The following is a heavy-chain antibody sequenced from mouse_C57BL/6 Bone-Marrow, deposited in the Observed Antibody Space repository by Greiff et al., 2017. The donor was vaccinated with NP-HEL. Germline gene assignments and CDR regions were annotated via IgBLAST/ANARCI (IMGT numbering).Heavy chain of an antibody. J-gene: IGHJ4*01. CDR1: GFTFSDFY. CDR2: SRNKANDYTT. V-gene: IGHV7-1*01. CDR3: ARDAGYYGSSYGYYAMDY. D-gene: IGHD1-1*01. Sequence: EVMLVESGGGLVQSGRSLRLSCATSGFTFSDFYMEWVRQAPGKGLEWIAASRNKANDYTTEYSASVKGRFIVSRDTSQSILYLQMNALRAEDTAIYYCARDAGYYGSSYGYYAMDYWGQGTSVTVSS.